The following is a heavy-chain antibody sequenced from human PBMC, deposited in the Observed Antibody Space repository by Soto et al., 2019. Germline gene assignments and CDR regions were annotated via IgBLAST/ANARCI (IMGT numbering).Heavy chain of an antibody. D-gene: IGHD2-15*01. V-gene: IGHV4-4*02. CDR3: ANTGSGGSGGDAFDI. CDR2: IYHSGST. J-gene: IGHJ3*02. Sequence: QVQLQESGPGLVKPSGTLSLTCAVSGGSISSSNWWSWVRQPPGKGLEWIGEIYHSGSTNYNPSLKSRVTISVDKSKNQFSLKLSSVTVADTAVYYCANTGSGGSGGDAFDIWGQGTMVTVSS. CDR1: GGSISSSNW.